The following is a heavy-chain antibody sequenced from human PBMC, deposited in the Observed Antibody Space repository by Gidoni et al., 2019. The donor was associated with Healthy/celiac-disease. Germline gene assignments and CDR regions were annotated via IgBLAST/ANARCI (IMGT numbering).Heavy chain of an antibody. CDR3: ARDLGYSSSPTGWFDP. CDR1: GGSISSYY. CDR2: IYYSGST. V-gene: IGHV4-59*01. Sequence: QVQLQESGPGLVKPSETLSLTCTVSGGSISSYYWSWIRQPPGKGLEWIGYIYYSGSTNYNPSLKSRVTISVDTSKNQFSLKLSSVTAADTAVYYCARDLGYSSSPTGWFDPWGQGTLVTVSS. D-gene: IGHD6-13*01. J-gene: IGHJ5*02.